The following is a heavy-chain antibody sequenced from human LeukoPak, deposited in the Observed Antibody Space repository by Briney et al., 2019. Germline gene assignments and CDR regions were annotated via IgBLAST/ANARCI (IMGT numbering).Heavy chain of an antibody. CDR1: GYSISSGYY. CDR2: IYHSGST. V-gene: IGHV4-38-2*02. Sequence: SETLSLTCTVSGYSISSGYYWGWIRQPPGKGLEWIGSIYHSGSTYYNPSLKSRVTISVDTSKNQFSLKLSSVTAADTAVYYCARDHSDSSSWDNWFDPWGQGTLVTVSS. D-gene: IGHD6-13*01. J-gene: IGHJ5*02. CDR3: ARDHSDSSSWDNWFDP.